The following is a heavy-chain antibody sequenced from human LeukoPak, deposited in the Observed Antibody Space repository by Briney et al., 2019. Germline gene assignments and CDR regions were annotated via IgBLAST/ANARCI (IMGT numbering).Heavy chain of an antibody. D-gene: IGHD2/OR15-2a*01. J-gene: IGHJ4*02. V-gene: IGHV4-4*02. CDR3: AREGGFYRPLDY. CDR2: VHLSGRT. CDR1: GGPISSTNW. Sequence: SETLSLTCGVSGGPISSTNWWTWVRQPPGGGLEWIGEVHLSGRTHYNPSLESRVTMSVDMSENHFSLKLTSVTAADTAVYYCAREGGFYRPLDYSGQGTLVIVSS.